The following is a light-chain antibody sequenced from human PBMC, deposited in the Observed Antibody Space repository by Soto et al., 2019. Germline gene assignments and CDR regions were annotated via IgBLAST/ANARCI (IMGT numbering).Light chain of an antibody. CDR3: QQYGSPPIT. CDR1: QSVGSS. Sequence: EIVFTQSPATLSLYPGERATLSCRASQSVGSSLAWYQQKLGQAPRLLIYAASDRATGIPGRFSGSGSGTDFTLTISSLEPEDFAVYYCQQYGSPPITFGQGTRLEIK. J-gene: IGKJ5*01. V-gene: IGKV3-11*01. CDR2: AAS.